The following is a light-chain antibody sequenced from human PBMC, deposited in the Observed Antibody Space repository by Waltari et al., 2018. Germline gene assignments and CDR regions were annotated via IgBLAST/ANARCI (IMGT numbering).Light chain of an antibody. CDR2: DVT. J-gene: IGLJ1*01. CDR3: SSYTSTYV. CDR1: SSDIGDNKY. Sequence: QSALTQPASVSGSPGQSITISCTETSSDIGDNKYVSCYQQHPGKVPKLMIYDVTKRSSGVSNRFSGSKSGNTASLTISGLQADDEAEYFCSSYTSTYVFGTATKVTVL. V-gene: IGLV2-14*01.